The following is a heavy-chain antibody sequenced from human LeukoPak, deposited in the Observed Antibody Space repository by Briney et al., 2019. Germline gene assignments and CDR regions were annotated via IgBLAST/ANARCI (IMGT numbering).Heavy chain of an antibody. D-gene: IGHD3-22*01. CDR3: AKDRPNYYGTNGHYYTRNGDY. Sequence: GGSLRLSCAASGFTFSSYAMSWVRQAPGKGLEWVSAISAGSSTYYADSVKGRFTISRDNSKNTLYLQMNSLGAEDTAVYYCAKDRPNYYGTNGHYYTRNGDYWGQGTLVTVSS. V-gene: IGHV3-23*01. CDR1: GFTFSSYA. J-gene: IGHJ4*02. CDR2: ISAGSST.